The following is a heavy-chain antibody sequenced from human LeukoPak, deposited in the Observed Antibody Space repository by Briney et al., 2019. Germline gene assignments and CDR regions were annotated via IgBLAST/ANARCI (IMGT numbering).Heavy chain of an antibody. D-gene: IGHD6-19*01. CDR2: ISYDGSNK. V-gene: IGHV3-30*18. Sequence: GGSLRLSCAPSGFSFTSYGMHWVRQAPGKGLEWVAVISYDGSNKFYADSVKGRFTISRDNSKNTLYLQMNRLRAEDTAVYYCAKLGYSSGWYDFQIDAFDFWGQGTMVTVSS. J-gene: IGHJ3*01. CDR1: GFSFTSYG. CDR3: AKLGYSSGWYDFQIDAFDF.